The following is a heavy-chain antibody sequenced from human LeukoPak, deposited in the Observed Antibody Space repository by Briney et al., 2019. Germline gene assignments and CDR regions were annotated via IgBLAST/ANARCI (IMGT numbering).Heavy chain of an antibody. CDR2: ISNDGSNK. CDR3: AKDRSGYSDSGSYYTLGCGY. Sequence: AGGSLRLSCGASGFTFSWYGMHWVRQAPGKGLEWVAFISNDGSNKYYADSVKGRFTISRDNSKNTLYLQMNSLRAEDTAVYYCAKDRSGYSDSGSYYTLGCGYWGQGTLVTVSS. D-gene: IGHD3-10*01. CDR1: GFTFSWYG. V-gene: IGHV3-30*18. J-gene: IGHJ4*02.